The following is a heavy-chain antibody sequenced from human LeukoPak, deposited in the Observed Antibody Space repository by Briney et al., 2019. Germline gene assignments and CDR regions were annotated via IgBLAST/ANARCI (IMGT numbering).Heavy chain of an antibody. Sequence: GESLKTSCKGSGDSFTSYWIGWVRQMPGKGLEWMGIIYPGDSDTIYSPSFQGQVTISADKSISTAYLQWSSLKASDTAMYYCARQTLAYCGGDCYSGVGYWGQGTLVTVSS. CDR3: ARQTLAYCGGDCYSGVGY. CDR2: IYPGDSDT. CDR1: GDSFTSYW. V-gene: IGHV5-51*01. D-gene: IGHD2-21*02. J-gene: IGHJ4*02.